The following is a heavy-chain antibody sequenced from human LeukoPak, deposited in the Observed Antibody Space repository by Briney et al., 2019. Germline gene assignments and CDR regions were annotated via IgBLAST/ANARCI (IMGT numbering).Heavy chain of an antibody. CDR1: GFTFTSSA. CDR2: IVVGSGNT. V-gene: IGHV1-58*01. CDR3: AAVRDSSGSEGYYFDY. Sequence: SVKDSCKASGFTFTSSAVQWVRQARGQRLEWIGWIVVGSGNTNYAQKFQERVTITRDMSTSTAYMELSSLRSEDTAVYYCAAVRDSSGSEGYYFDYWGQGTLVTVSS. J-gene: IGHJ4*02. D-gene: IGHD3-22*01.